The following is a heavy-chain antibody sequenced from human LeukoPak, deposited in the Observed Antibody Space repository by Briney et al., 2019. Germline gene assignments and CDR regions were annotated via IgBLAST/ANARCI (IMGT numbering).Heavy chain of an antibody. CDR2: INHSGST. Sequence: SETLSLTCAVYGGSFSGYYWSWIRQPPGKGLEWIGEINHSGSTYYNPYLKGRVTISVDTSKNQFSLKLSSVTAADTAVYYCARIIARSYYYYYYYMDVWGKGTTVTISS. V-gene: IGHV4-34*01. CDR3: ARIIARSYYYYYYYMDV. J-gene: IGHJ6*03. D-gene: IGHD3-10*01. CDR1: GGSFSGYY.